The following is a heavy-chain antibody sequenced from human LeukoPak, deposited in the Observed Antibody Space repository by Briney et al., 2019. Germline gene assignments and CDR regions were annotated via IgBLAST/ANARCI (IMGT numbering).Heavy chain of an antibody. CDR2: IWNDGNNK. CDR3: ARDTSSYPQFDD. Sequence: GGSLRFSCTASRFVFRNNAMHWVRQAPGRGLEWVADIWNDGNNKYYADSVRGRFTISRDNSKNTLYLQMNSLRVDDTARYYCARDTSSYPQFDDWGQGTLVTVSS. J-gene: IGHJ4*02. D-gene: IGHD3-16*02. CDR1: RFVFRNNA. V-gene: IGHV3-33*01.